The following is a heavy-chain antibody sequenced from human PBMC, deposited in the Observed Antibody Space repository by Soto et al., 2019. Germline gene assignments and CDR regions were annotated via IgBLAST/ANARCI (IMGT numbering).Heavy chain of an antibody. D-gene: IGHD3-3*01. V-gene: IGHV3-7*03. CDR3: ARGSTYNFWSGYIYYGMDV. Sequence: EVQLLESGGDLVQPGGSLRLSCAASGFTFRSYWVNWVRQAPGKGLQWVANINQDGSEKYYVDSVKGRFTISRDNAKNSLYLQMNSLRAEDTAVYYCARGSTYNFWSGYIYYGMDVWGQGTTVTVSS. CDR1: GFTFRSYW. CDR2: INQDGSEK. J-gene: IGHJ6*02.